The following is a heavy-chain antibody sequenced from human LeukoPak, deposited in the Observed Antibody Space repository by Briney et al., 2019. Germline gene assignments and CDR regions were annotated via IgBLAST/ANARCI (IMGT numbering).Heavy chain of an antibody. Sequence: ASVKVSCKASGYTFTNSYIHWARLAPGQGLEWMGLINPGGGNTNYAQNFQGRLTMTRDTSTTTVYVELSSLRSEDTAIYYCARIRDGCNDAYDIWGQGTVVTVPS. CDR3: ARIRDGCNDAYDI. V-gene: IGHV1-46*01. D-gene: IGHD5-24*01. J-gene: IGHJ3*02. CDR2: INPGGGNT. CDR1: GYTFTNSY.